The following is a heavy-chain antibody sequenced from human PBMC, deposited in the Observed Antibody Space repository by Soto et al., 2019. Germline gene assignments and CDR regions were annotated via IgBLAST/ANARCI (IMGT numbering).Heavy chain of an antibody. CDR3: AKDDSEYSNYWSSFDY. D-gene: IGHD4-4*01. V-gene: IGHV3-30*18. CDR2: ISFDGSIK. J-gene: IGHJ4*02. Sequence: VQLVESGGGVVQPGRSLRLSCAASGFTFSHYGMEWVRQAPGKGLEWVAGISFDGSIKHYVDSVKGRFTISRDNYKGTLSLQMNSLRAEDTAMYFCAKDDSEYSNYWSSFDYWGQGTLVAVSS. CDR1: GFTFSHYG.